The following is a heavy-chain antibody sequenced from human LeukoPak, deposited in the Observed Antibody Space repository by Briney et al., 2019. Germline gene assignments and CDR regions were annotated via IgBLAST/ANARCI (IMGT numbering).Heavy chain of an antibody. V-gene: IGHV4-59*01. CDR3: ARDTGTRGFDY. J-gene: IGHJ4*02. D-gene: IGHD2-8*01. CDR1: GGSISSYY. Sequence: SETLSLTCTVSGGSISSYYWSWIRQPPGKGLEWIGYIYYSGSTNYNPSLKSRVTISLDTSKNQFTLKLSSVTAADTAVYYCARDTGTRGFDYWGQGTLVTVSS. CDR2: IYYSGST.